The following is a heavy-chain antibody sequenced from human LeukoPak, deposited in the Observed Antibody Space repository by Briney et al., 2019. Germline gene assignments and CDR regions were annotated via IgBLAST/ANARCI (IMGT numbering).Heavy chain of an antibody. D-gene: IGHD1-26*01. Sequence: GESLKISCKGSGYSFTSYWIGWVRQMPGKGLEWMGIIYPGDSDTRYSPSFQGQVTISADKSIGTAYLQWSSLKASDTAMYYCARLGDIRWELHRGFDYWGQGTLVTVSS. CDR3: ARLGDIRWELHRGFDY. V-gene: IGHV5-51*01. J-gene: IGHJ4*02. CDR1: GYSFTSYW. CDR2: IYPGDSDT.